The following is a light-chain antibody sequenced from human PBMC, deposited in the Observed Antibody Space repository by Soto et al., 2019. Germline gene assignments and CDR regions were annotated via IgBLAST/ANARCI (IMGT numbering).Light chain of an antibody. CDR2: QVT. CDR1: GSDIATFNY. Sequence: QSVVAQPASVSGSPGQSMTISCTGSGSDIATFNYVSWYQQYPGKAPKLLIYQVTSRASGVSHRFSGSKSGNTAALTISGLQPEDEAEYYCNSYSSTSFYVFGTGTKVTAL. CDR3: NSYSSTSFYV. V-gene: IGLV2-14*01. J-gene: IGLJ1*01.